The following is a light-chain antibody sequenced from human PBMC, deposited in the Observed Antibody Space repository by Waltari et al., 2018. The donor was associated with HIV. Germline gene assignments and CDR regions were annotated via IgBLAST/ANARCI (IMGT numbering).Light chain of an antibody. CDR1: HDIDSW. Sequence: DIQMTQSPPSVSASVGDRVTLSCRASHDIDSWLAWYQQKPGEAPKLLIYGASTLESGVPSRFSGTGSGTDFTLTISALQAEDVAVYYCQQANSLPLTFGGGTRVDVK. V-gene: IGKV1-12*01. CDR2: GAS. J-gene: IGKJ4*01. CDR3: QQANSLPLT.